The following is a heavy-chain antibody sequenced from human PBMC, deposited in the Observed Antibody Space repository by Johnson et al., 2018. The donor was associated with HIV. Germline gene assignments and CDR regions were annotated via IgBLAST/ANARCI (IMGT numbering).Heavy chain of an antibody. CDR3: PRHVVVTAISDDDAFDI. J-gene: IGHJ3*02. CDR2: IKSKTDGGTT. V-gene: IGHV3-15*01. D-gene: IGHD2-21*02. CDR1: GITFSNAW. Sequence: VKLVESGGGLVKPGGSLRLSCAASGITFSNAWMSWVRQAPGKGLEWVGRIKSKTDGGTTDYSAPVKGRFTISRDDSKNTLYLQMNSLGADDTAVYYCPRHVVVTAISDDDAFDIWGQGTMVTVSS.